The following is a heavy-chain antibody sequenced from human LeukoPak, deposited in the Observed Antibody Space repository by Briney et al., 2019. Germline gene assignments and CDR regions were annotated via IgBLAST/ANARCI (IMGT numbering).Heavy chain of an antibody. J-gene: IGHJ3*02. V-gene: IGHV5-51*01. CDR2: IYPGDSDT. CDR3: ARRRWADAFDI. Sequence: GESLKISCKGSGYRFISYWIAWVRQMPGKGLEWMGIIYPGDSDTAYSPSFQGQVTISADKSISTAYLQWSSLKASDTAMYYCARRRWADAFDIWGQGTMVTVSS. CDR1: GYRFISYW. D-gene: IGHD4-23*01.